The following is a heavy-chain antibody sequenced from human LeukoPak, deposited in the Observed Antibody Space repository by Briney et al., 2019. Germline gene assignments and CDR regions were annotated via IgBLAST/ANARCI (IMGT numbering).Heavy chain of an antibody. CDR1: GFTFSSYG. CDR2: ISGSVGTI. CDR3: AKDLSGYGPYWYFDL. Sequence: GGSLRLSCAASGFTFSSYGMSWVRQAPGKGLEWVSSISGSVGTIYYAASVKGRFTISRDNSKNTLYLQMNNLRAEDSAVYYCAKDLSGYGPYWYFDLWGRGTLVTVSS. V-gene: IGHV3-23*01. D-gene: IGHD6-25*01. J-gene: IGHJ2*01.